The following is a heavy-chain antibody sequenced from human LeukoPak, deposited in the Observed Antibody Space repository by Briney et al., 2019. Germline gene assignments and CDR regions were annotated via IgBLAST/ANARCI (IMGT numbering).Heavy chain of an antibody. CDR1: GFTFSSYW. V-gene: IGHV3-21*01. CDR2: ISSSSSYI. Sequence: GGSLRLSCAASGFTFSSYWMHWVRQAPGKGLVWVSSISSSSSYIYYADSVKGRLTISRDNAKNSLYLQMNSLRAEDTAVYYCARDHKANYDFWSGYYWHWGQGTLVTVSS. J-gene: IGHJ4*02. D-gene: IGHD3-3*01. CDR3: ARDHKANYDFWSGYYWH.